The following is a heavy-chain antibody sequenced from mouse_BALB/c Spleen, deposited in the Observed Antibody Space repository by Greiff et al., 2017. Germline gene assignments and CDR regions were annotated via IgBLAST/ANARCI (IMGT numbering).Heavy chain of an antibody. CDR1: GYSITSGY. CDR3: ARRFLAYYDAMDY. V-gene: IGHV3-8*02. D-gene: IGHD2-10*01. Sequence: EVQVVESGPGLVKPSQTLSLTCSVTGYSITSGYWNWIRKFPGNKLEYMGYISYSGSTYYNPSLKSRISITRDTSKNQYYLQLNSVTTEDTATYYCARRFLAYYDAMDYWGQGTSVTVSS. CDR2: ISYSGST. J-gene: IGHJ4*01.